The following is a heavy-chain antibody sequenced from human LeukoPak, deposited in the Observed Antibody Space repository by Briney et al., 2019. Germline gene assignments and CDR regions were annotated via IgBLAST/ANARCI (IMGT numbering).Heavy chain of an antibody. D-gene: IGHD3-10*01. J-gene: IGHJ4*02. CDR2: FDPEDGET. CDR3: ARTYYYGSGSFPFDY. Sequence: ASVKVSCKVSGYTLTELSMHWVRQAPGKGLEWMGGFDPEDGETIYAQKFQGRVTMTEDTSTDTAYMELSSLRSEDTAVYYCARTYYYGSGSFPFDYWGQGTLVTVSS. CDR1: GYTLTELS. V-gene: IGHV1-24*01.